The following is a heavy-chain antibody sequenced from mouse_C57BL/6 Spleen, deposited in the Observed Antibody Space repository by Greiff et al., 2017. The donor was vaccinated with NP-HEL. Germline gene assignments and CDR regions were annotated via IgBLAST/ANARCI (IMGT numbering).Heavy chain of an antibody. CDR2: IHPNSGST. CDR1: GYTFTSYW. J-gene: IGHJ4*01. CDR3: ARSWVYAMDY. V-gene: IGHV1-64*01. Sequence: QVQLQQPGAELVKPGASVKLSCKASGYTFTSYWMHWVKQRPGQGLEWIGMIHPNSGSTNYNEKFKSKATLTVDKSSSTAYMQLSILTSEDSAVYYCARSWVYAMDYWGQGTSVTVSS. D-gene: IGHD4-1*01.